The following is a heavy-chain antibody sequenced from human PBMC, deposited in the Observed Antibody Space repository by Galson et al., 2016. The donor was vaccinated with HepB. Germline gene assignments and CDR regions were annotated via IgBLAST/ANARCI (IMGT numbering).Heavy chain of an antibody. J-gene: IGHJ4*02. D-gene: IGHD7-27*01. Sequence: SLRLSCATSGFTFVDYDMSWFRQAPGKGLEWVGFIRSKAYGGTTEYAASVKGRFTISRDDSRSIAYLQMNSLKTEDTAVYYCTRGRDKTLGNPPFDYWGQGALVTVSS. CDR1: GFTFVDYD. V-gene: IGHV3-49*03. CDR3: TRGRDKTLGNPPFDY. CDR2: IRSKAYGGTT.